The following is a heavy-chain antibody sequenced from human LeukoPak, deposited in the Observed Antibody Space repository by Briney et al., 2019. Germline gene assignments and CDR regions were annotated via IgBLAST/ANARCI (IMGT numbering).Heavy chain of an antibody. CDR2: IDPSDSYT. CDR3: ARTYYYDSSGYPPPYYFDY. J-gene: IGHJ4*02. V-gene: IGHV5-10-1*01. Sequence: GESLKISCKGSGYSFTSYWISWVRQMPGKGLEWMGRIDPSDSYTNYSPSFQGHVTISADKSISTAYLQWSSLKASDTAMYYCARTYYYDSSGYPPPYYFDYWGQGTLVTVSS. CDR1: GYSFTSYW. D-gene: IGHD3-22*01.